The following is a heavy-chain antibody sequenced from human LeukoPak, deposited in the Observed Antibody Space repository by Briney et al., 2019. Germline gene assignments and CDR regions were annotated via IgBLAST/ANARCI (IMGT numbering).Heavy chain of an antibody. Sequence: ASVKVSCKASGYTFSSYDINWVRQATGQGLEWMGWMNPNSGDRGYAQKFQGRVTITRNTSISTAYMELSSLRSEDTAVYYCARDPRFSPFDYWGQGTLVTVSS. V-gene: IGHV1-8*03. CDR1: GYTFSSYD. CDR3: ARDPRFSPFDY. CDR2: MNPNSGDR. J-gene: IGHJ4*02.